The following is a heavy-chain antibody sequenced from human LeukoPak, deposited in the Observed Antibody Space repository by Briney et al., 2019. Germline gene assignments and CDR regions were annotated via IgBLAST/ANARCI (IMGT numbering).Heavy chain of an antibody. CDR1: GFIFGDYT. V-gene: IGHV3-49*04. CDR3: TRGSRTYYYYGMDV. J-gene: IGHJ6*02. Sequence: PGGSLRLSCPASGFIFGDYTMNWVRQAPGKGLEWVGFIRSKAYGGTTEYAASVKGRFTTSRDDSKSIAYLQMNSLKTEDTAVYYCTRGSRTYYYYGMDVWGQGTTVTVSS. D-gene: IGHD3/OR15-3a*01. CDR2: IRSKAYGGTT.